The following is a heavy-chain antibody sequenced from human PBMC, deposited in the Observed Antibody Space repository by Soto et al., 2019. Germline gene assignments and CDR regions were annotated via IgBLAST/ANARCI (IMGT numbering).Heavy chain of an antibody. J-gene: IGHJ5*02. CDR2: VYHSGAT. Sequence: SETLSLTCDVSGYSMTSGFYWGWIRQTPGKGLEWIGSVYHSGATYYNPSLQSRVSISVDTSKSQFSLKLISATAADTGTYYCARERSFARPTGWFEPWGQGTQVTVS. V-gene: IGHV4-38-2*02. CDR1: GYSMTSGFY. D-gene: IGHD6-25*01. CDR3: ARERSFARPTGWFEP.